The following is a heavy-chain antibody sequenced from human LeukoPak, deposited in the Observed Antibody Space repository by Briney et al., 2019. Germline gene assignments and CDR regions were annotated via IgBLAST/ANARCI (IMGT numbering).Heavy chain of an antibody. V-gene: IGHV3-73*01. CDR2: IRGKGYSDPP. D-gene: IGHD4-17*01. Sequence: PGGSLKLSCAASGFTFSDSAIHWVRQASGKGLEWVGRIRGKGYSDPPAYAASVKGRFTISRDDSKSTAYLQMNSLKAEDTAVYSCARAENGDYFDYWGQGTLVTVSS. J-gene: IGHJ4*02. CDR1: GFTFSDSA. CDR3: ARAENGDYFDY.